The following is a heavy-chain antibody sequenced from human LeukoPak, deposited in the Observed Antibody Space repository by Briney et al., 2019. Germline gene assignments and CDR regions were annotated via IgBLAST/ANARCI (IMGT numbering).Heavy chain of an antibody. Sequence: PGGSLRLSCAASGFTFSSYAMSWVRQAPGKGLEWVSAISGSGGSTYYADSVKGRFTISRDNSKNTLYLQMNSLRAEDTAVYYCAKGGPGYCSSTSCPSIDYWGQGTLVTVSS. J-gene: IGHJ4*02. CDR3: AKGGPGYCSSTSCPSIDY. CDR1: GFTFSSYA. CDR2: ISGSGGST. D-gene: IGHD2-2*01. V-gene: IGHV3-23*01.